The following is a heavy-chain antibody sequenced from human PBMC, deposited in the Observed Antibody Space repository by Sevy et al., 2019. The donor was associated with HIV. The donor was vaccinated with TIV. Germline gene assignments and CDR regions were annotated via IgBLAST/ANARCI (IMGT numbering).Heavy chain of an antibody. Sequence: GGSLRLSCAASGFTFDDYAMHWVRQAPGKGLEWVSGISWNSGSIGYADSVKGRFTISRDNAKNSLCLQMNSLRAEDTALYYCAKARSEYYYGSGRFYFDYWGQGTLVTVSS. V-gene: IGHV3-9*01. D-gene: IGHD3-10*01. CDR3: AKARSEYYYGSGRFYFDY. CDR1: GFTFDDYA. CDR2: ISWNSGSI. J-gene: IGHJ4*02.